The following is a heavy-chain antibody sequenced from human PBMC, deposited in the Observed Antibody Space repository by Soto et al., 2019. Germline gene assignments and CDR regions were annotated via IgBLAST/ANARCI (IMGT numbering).Heavy chain of an antibody. V-gene: IGHV1-3*01. D-gene: IGHD3-22*01. CDR3: ARASTMIVVDAFDI. Sequence: RASVKVSCKASGYTFTSYAMHWVRQAPGQRLEWMGWINAGNGNTKYSQKFQGRVTITRDTSASTAYMELSSLRSEDTAVYYCARASTMIVVDAFDIWGQGTMVTVSS. CDR1: GYTFTSYA. CDR2: INAGNGNT. J-gene: IGHJ3*02.